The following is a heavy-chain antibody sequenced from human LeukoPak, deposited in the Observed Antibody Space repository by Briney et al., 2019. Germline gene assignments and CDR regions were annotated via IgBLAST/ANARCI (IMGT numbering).Heavy chain of an antibody. CDR2: IYPGDSDI. D-gene: IGHD6-13*01. J-gene: IGHJ4*02. V-gene: IGHV5-51*01. Sequence: GESLKISCKGSGYPFSNYWIGWVRQMPGKGLELMGIIYPGDSDIRYSPSFQGQVTISADKSISTAYLQWSSLKASDSAMYYCARLTAAAVTDYWGQGTLVTVSS. CDR1: GYPFSNYW. CDR3: ARLTAAAVTDY.